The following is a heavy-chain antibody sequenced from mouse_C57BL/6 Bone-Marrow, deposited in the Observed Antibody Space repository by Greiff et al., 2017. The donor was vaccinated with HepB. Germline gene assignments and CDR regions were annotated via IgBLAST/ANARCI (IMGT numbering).Heavy chain of an antibody. J-gene: IGHJ1*03. Sequence: QVQLKQSGAELARPGASVKLSCKASGYTFTSYGIRWVKQRTGQGLEWIEEIYPRSGNTYYNEKFKGKATLTADKSSSTAYMELRSLTSEDSAVYFCAREKGYYYGSSYVGYWYFDVWGTGTTVTVSS. CDR2: IYPRSGNT. D-gene: IGHD1-1*01. CDR1: GYTFTSYG. V-gene: IGHV1-81*01. CDR3: AREKGYYYGSSYVGYWYFDV.